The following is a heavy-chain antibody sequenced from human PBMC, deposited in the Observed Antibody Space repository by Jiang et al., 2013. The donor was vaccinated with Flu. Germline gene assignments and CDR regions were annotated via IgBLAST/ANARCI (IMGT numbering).Heavy chain of an antibody. CDR1: GDISRYY. CDR2: IHDSVTT. Sequence: SLTCIVSGDISRYYWTWIRXPPGRRLEWIGYIHDSVTTNYNPSLKSRVTLSVDTSRKQLSLRLTSVTAADTAVYYCARGYDYGSGTSPVSYAMDVWGQGTPVIVSS. D-gene: IGHD3-16*01. V-gene: IGHV4-59*08. CDR3: ARGYDYGSGTSPVSYAMDV. J-gene: IGHJ6*02.